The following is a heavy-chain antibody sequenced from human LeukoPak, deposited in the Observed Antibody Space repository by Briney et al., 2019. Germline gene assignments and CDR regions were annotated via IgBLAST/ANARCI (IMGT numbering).Heavy chain of an antibody. J-gene: IGHJ4*02. CDR1: GGTFSSYP. CDR2: ITPIFGAA. V-gene: IGHV1-69*13. CDR3: AREQLPKTYYFDY. Sequence: SVKVSCKASGGTFSSYPFTWVRQAPGQGLEWMGEITPIFGAANYAQTFQGRVTITPDESTSTVFMELSSLRSEDTAVYYCAREQLPKTYYFDYWGQGTLVTVSS. D-gene: IGHD6-6*01.